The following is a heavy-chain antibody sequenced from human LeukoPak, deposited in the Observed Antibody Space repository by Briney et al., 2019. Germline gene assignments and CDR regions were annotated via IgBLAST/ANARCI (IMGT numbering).Heavy chain of an antibody. D-gene: IGHD6-13*01. J-gene: IGHJ6*02. Sequence: SETLSLTCTVSGGSISSYYWSWIRQPPGKGLEWIGYIYYSGSTNYNPSLKSRVTISVDTSKNQFSLKLGSVTAADTAVYYCASGRQQLAHYGMDVWGQGTTVTVSS. CDR2: IYYSGST. V-gene: IGHV4-59*01. CDR3: ASGRQQLAHYGMDV. CDR1: GGSISSYY.